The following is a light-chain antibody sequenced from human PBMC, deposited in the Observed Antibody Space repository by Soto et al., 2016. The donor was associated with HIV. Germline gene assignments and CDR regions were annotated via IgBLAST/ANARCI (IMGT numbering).Light chain of an antibody. J-gene: IGKJ1*01. CDR2: GAS. CDR3: LQLNNFPRT. Sequence: DIQMTQSPSSLSASVGDIVTITCRTSQDIGNDLGWYQQKPGQAPKRLIYGASSLESGVPSRFSGSRSATEFTLTISSLQPEDFATYYCLQLNNFPRTFGQGTKVE. V-gene: IGKV1-17*01. CDR1: QDIGND.